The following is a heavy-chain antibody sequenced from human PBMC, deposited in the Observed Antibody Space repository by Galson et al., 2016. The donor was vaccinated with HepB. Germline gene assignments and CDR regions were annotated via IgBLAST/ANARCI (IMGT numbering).Heavy chain of an antibody. CDR2: ITFNGGTT. Sequence: SLRLSCAASGFTVDNYAMHWVRQAPGKGLEWVSLITFNGGTTDYADSVQGRFTISKDNANRSLYLQMNSLRPEDTAVYYCAKDRGISYPLFGLDVWGRGTTVIVS. V-gene: IGHV3-9*01. J-gene: IGHJ6*02. D-gene: IGHD2-21*01. CDR1: GFTVDNYA. CDR3: AKDRGISYPLFGLDV.